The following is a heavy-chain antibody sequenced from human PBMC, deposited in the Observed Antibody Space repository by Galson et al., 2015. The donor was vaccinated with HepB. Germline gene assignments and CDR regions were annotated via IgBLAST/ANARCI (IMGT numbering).Heavy chain of an antibody. V-gene: IGHV3-48*02. CDR3: ARDNMVAGAVDI. CDR1: GFTFSYYN. Sequence: SLRLSCAASGFTFSYYNMDWVRQAPGTGLEWVSYISGTSSPIYYADSVKGRFTISRDNAKNSLYLQMNSLRDEDTAIYYCARDNMVAGAVDIWGQGTMVAVSS. D-gene: IGHD5-12*01. CDR2: ISGTSSPI. J-gene: IGHJ3*02.